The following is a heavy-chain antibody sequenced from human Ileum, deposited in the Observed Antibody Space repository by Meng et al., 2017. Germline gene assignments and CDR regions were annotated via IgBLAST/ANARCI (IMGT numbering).Heavy chain of an antibody. V-gene: IGHV3-7*01. J-gene: IGHJ4*02. D-gene: IGHD5-24*01. CDR3: ARNRGYNSFDY. CDR2: IKHDGSAE. CDR1: GFSFSTYW. Sequence: LSLTCVATGFSFSTYWMSWVRQAPGKGLEWVANIKHDGSAEDYMDSVKGRFTISRDNAKNSVFLQMTSLTAEDTALYYCARNRGYNSFDYWGQGTLVTVSS.